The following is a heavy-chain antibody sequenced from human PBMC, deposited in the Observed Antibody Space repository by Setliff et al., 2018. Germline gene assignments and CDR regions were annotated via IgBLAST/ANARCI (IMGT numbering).Heavy chain of an antibody. Sequence: GASVKVSCKASGYTFTSYGFSWVRQAPGRGLEWMGWISVYNGKTKYAQKFQGRVTMTTDTSTRTAYMEVTSLRSDDTAVYYCATEKFPGDWGDYWGQGTLVTVSS. CDR1: GYTFTSYG. J-gene: IGHJ4*02. CDR2: ISVYNGKT. D-gene: IGHD2-21*01. CDR3: ATEKFPGDWGDY. V-gene: IGHV1-18*01.